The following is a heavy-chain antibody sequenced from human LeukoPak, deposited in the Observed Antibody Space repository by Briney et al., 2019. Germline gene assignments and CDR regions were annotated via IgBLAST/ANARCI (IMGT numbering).Heavy chain of an antibody. J-gene: IGHJ5*02. Sequence: ASVKVSCKASGHTFTSYDINWVRQATGQGLEWMGWMNPNSGNTGYAQKFQGRVTMTRNTSISTAYMELSSLRSEDTAVYYCASLYWDCTGYCDPWGQGTLVTVSS. CDR1: GHTFTSYD. CDR2: MNPNSGNT. CDR3: ASLYWDCTGYCDP. V-gene: IGHV1-8*01. D-gene: IGHD3-22*01.